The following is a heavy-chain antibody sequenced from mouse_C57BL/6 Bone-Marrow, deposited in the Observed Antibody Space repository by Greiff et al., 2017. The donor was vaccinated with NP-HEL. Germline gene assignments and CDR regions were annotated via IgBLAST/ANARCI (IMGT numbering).Heavy chain of an antibody. CDR1: GIDFSRYW. J-gene: IGHJ4*01. Sequence: VQLQQSGGGLVQPGGSLKLSCAASGIDFSRYWMSWVRRAPGKGLEWIGEINPDSSTINYAPSLKDKFIISRDNAKNTLYLQMSKVRSEDTALYYCASPYYGSKNYYAMDYWGQGTSVTVSS. CDR3: ASPYYGSKNYYAMDY. D-gene: IGHD1-1*01. V-gene: IGHV4-1*01. CDR2: INPDSSTI.